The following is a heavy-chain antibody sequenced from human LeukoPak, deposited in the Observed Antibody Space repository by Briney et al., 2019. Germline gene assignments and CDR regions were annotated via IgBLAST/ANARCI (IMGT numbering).Heavy chain of an antibody. CDR3: AREWSPHYYDSSGYYEDGY. J-gene: IGHJ4*02. CDR1: GYTFTGYY. Sequence: ASVKVSCKASGYTFTGYYMHWVRQAPGQGLEWMGWINPNSGGTNYAQKFQGRVTMTRDTSISTAYMELSRLRSDDTVVYYCAREWSPHYYDSSGYYEDGYWGQGTLVTVSS. CDR2: INPNSGGT. V-gene: IGHV1-2*02. D-gene: IGHD3-22*01.